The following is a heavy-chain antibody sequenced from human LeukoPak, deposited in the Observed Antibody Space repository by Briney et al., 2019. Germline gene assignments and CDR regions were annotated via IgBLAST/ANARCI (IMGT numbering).Heavy chain of an antibody. CDR3: ATTLNVATAGYF. CDR2: VQQEGSEK. V-gene: IGHV3-7*01. D-gene: IGHD5-12*01. CDR1: GFMFSNYA. Sequence: SGGSLRLSCAASGFMFSNYAMNWVRQAPGKGLEWVANVQQEGSEKYYLDSVKGRFTISRDNAKNSVYLQMNRLRAEDTAVYYCATTLNVATAGYFWGQGTLVIVSS. J-gene: IGHJ4*02.